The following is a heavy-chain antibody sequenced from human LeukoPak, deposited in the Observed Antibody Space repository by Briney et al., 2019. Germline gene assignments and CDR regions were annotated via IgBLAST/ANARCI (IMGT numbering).Heavy chain of an antibody. Sequence: GGSLRLSCAASGFTFSSYAMSWVRQAPGKGLEWVAVIYSDGRTYYADSVKGRFTISRDSSKNTLYLQMNSLRAEDTAVYYCARSRRAVDFDYWGQGTLVTVSS. CDR3: ARSRRAVDFDY. D-gene: IGHD6-19*01. CDR2: IYSDGRT. J-gene: IGHJ4*02. V-gene: IGHV3-53*01. CDR1: GFTFSSYA.